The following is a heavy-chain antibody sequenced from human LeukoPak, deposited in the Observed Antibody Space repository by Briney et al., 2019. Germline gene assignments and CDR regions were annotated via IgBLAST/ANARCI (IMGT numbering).Heavy chain of an antibody. J-gene: IGHJ4*02. Sequence: GGSLRPSCVASGFPFSSYWMTWVRQAPGKGLEWVANIKQDGSKKSYVDSVKGRFTISRDNSKNTLYLQMNSLRAEDTAVYYCAKYRLSFTMVRGSIDYWGQGTLVTVSS. CDR1: GFPFSSYW. CDR3: AKYRLSFTMVRGSIDY. CDR2: IKQDGSKK. D-gene: IGHD3-10*01. V-gene: IGHV3-7*01.